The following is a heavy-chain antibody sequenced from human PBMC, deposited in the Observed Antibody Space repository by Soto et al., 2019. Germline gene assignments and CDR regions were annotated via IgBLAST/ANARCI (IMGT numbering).Heavy chain of an antibody. D-gene: IGHD3-10*01. J-gene: IGHJ4*02. CDR1: AGSISSGDYY. V-gene: IGHV4-30-4*01. CDR3: ARDTELRGLFDY. CDR2: IYYSGST. Sequence: QVQLQESGPGLVKPSQNLSLACTVSAGSISSGDYYWSWIRQPPGKGLEWIGYIYYSGSTYYNPSLKSRVTISVDTSKNQFSLKLSSVTAADTAVYYCARDTELRGLFDYWGQGTLVTVSS.